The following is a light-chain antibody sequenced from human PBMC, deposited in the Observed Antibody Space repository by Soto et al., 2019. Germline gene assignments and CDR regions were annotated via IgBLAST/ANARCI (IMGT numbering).Light chain of an antibody. CDR1: SSDVGGYNY. CDR3: SSFTTSSTLYV. Sequence: QSALTQPASVSGSPGQSITISCTGTSSDVGGYNYVAWYQPHPGKAPKLMIYDVSNRHSGVSNRVSGSNSGNTASLTISGLQAEDEADYYCSSFTTSSTLYVFGTGNKVTVL. CDR2: DVS. J-gene: IGLJ1*01. V-gene: IGLV2-14*01.